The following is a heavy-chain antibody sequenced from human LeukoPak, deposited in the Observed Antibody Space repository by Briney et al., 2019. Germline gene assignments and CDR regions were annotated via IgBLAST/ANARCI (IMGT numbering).Heavy chain of an antibody. V-gene: IGHV3-21*01. CDR2: ISSSSSYI. J-gene: IGHJ6*02. D-gene: IGHD3-10*01. Sequence: GGSLRLSCPASGFTFSSYSMNWVRQAPGKGREWVSSISSSSSYIYYADSVKGRFTISRDHAKNSLYLQMNSLRAEDTAVYYCARDGLTMVRGVTRSYYYYGMDVWGQGTTVTVSS. CDR3: ARDGLTMVRGVTRSYYYYGMDV. CDR1: GFTFSSYS.